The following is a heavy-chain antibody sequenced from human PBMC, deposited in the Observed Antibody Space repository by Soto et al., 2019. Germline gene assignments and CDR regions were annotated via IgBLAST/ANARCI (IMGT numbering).Heavy chain of an antibody. Sequence: PSETLSLTCTVSGGSISSYYWSWIRQPPGKGLEWIGYIYYSGSTNYNPSLKSRVTISVDTSKNQFSPKLSSVTAADTAVYYCARDRKGYSYGYYYYYMDVWGKGTTVTVSS. J-gene: IGHJ6*03. D-gene: IGHD5-18*01. CDR2: IYYSGST. CDR3: ARDRKGYSYGYYYYYMDV. V-gene: IGHV4-59*01. CDR1: GGSISSYY.